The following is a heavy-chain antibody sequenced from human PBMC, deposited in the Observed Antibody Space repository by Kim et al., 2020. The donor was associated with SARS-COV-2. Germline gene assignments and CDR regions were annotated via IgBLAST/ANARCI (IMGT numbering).Heavy chain of an antibody. CDR3: AKGRRTMVRGVPLGYYG. CDR2: ISYDGSNK. D-gene: IGHD3-10*01. Sequence: GGSLRLSCAASGFTFSSYGMHWVRQAPGKGLEWVAVISYDGSNKYYADSVKGRFTISRDNSKNTLYLQMNSLRAEDTAVYYCAKGRRTMVRGVPLGYYG. J-gene: IGHJ6*01. CDR1: GFTFSSYG. V-gene: IGHV3-30*18.